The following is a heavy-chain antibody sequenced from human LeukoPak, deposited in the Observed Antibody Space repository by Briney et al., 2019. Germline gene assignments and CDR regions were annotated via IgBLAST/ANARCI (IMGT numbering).Heavy chain of an antibody. J-gene: IGHJ5*02. Sequence: ASVKVSCKASGYTFTSSDINWVRQATGQGLEWMGWMNPNSGNTGYAQRFQGRVTFIKNTSISTAYMELSSLRSEDTAVYYCARFLLATRRGNWFDPWGQGTLVTVSS. CDR2: MNPNSGNT. V-gene: IGHV1-8*03. CDR3: ARFLLATRRGNWFDP. D-gene: IGHD6-6*01. CDR1: GYTFTSSD.